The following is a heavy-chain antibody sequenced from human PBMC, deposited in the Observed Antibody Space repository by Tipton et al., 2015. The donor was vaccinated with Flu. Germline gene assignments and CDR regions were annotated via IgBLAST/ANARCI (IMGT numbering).Heavy chain of an antibody. D-gene: IGHD6-19*01. Sequence: LRLSCTVSGGSISSYYWGWIRQPPGKGLEWIGSISHSGTTSYNPSLKSRVTISVDTSKNQFSLKLTSMTAADTALYYCARDRWEYSSGFDSWGQGTLVTVSP. CDR3: ARDRWEYSSGFDS. V-gene: IGHV4-38-2*02. J-gene: IGHJ4*02. CDR1: GGSISSYY. CDR2: ISHSGTT.